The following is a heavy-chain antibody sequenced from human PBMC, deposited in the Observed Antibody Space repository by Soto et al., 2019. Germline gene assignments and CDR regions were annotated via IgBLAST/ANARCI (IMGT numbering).Heavy chain of an antibody. CDR1: GFTFSTYA. CDR3: AKERSSGRSLDY. Sequence: GGSLRLSCAASGFTFSTYAMNWVRQAPGKGLEWVSGISGSGDSTYYADSVKGRFTVSRDNSKNTLYLQMNSLRAEDTAVFYCAKERSSGRSLDYWGQGTLVPVSS. J-gene: IGHJ4*02. V-gene: IGHV3-23*01. CDR2: ISGSGDST. D-gene: IGHD6-19*01.